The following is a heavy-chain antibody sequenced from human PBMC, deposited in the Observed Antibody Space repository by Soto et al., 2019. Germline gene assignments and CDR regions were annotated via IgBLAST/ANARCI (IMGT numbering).Heavy chain of an antibody. Sequence: LSLPCAVSGGSISSGGYSWSWIRQPPGKGLEWIGYIYHSGSTYYNPSLKSRVTISVDRSKNQFSLKLSSVTAADTAVYYCARASSGMYNWFDPWGQGTLVTVSS. V-gene: IGHV4-30-2*01. D-gene: IGHD1-1*01. CDR3: ARASSGMYNWFDP. CDR1: GGSISSGGYS. CDR2: IYHSGST. J-gene: IGHJ5*02.